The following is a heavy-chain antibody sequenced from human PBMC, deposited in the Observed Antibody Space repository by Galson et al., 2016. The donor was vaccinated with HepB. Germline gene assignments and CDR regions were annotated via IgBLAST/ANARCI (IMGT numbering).Heavy chain of an antibody. CDR2: IIPIFGTT. D-gene: IGHD3-3*01. CDR3: ASDDFWSGHN. J-gene: IGHJ4*02. V-gene: IGHV1-69*13. CDR1: RDTFSSYT. Sequence: SVKVSCKASRDTFSSYTINWVRQAPGQGLEWMGCIIPIFGTTHYAQKFQDRFTITADDTTNTAYMELSSLRSEDTALYYCASDDFWSGHNWGQGTLVTVSS.